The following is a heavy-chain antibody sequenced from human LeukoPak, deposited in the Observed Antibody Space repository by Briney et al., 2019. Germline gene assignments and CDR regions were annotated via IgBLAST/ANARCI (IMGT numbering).Heavy chain of an antibody. CDR3: ARRSGVPAAVSYFDN. CDR1: RGSITNSSCY. Sequence: ASETLSLTCAVFRGSITNSSCYWGWIRQPPGKGLEWIGGIYYTGTTYYSPSLNSRITISMDTSKNQFSLRLASVTAADTALYYWARRSGVPAAVSYFDNWGQGTLVTVSS. V-gene: IGHV4-39*01. D-gene: IGHD2-2*01. J-gene: IGHJ4*02. CDR2: IYYTGTT.